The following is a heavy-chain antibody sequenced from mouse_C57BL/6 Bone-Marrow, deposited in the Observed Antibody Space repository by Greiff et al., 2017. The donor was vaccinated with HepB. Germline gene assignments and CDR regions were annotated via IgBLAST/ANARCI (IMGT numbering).Heavy chain of an antibody. V-gene: IGHV1-80*01. CDR1: GYAFSSYW. CDR3: ARDYYGPHFDY. CDR2: IYPGDGDT. Sequence: VQLQQSGAELVKPGASVKISCKASGYAFSSYWMNWVKQRPGKGLEWIGQIYPGDGDTNYNGKFKGKATLTADKSSSTAYMQLSSRTSEDSAVYFCARDYYGPHFDYWGQGTTLTVSS. D-gene: IGHD1-2*01. J-gene: IGHJ2*01.